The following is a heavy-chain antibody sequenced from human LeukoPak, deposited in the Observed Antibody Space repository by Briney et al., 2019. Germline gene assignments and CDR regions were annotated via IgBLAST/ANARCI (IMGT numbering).Heavy chain of an antibody. CDR1: GVSISGYY. J-gene: IGHJ4*02. CDR3: ARIPGRWLQLPFFDY. D-gene: IGHD5-24*01. Sequence: PSETLSLTCTVSGVSISGYYWNWIRQPAGKGLEWIGRIYTSGNTNYNPSLKSRGTMSIDTSKNQFSLQLSSVTAADTAVYYCARIPGRWLQLPFFDYWGQGTLVTVSS. V-gene: IGHV4-4*07. CDR2: IYTSGNT.